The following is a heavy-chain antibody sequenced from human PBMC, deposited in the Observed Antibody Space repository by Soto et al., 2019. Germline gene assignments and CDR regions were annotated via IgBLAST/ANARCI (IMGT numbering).Heavy chain of an antibody. J-gene: IGHJ4*02. CDR3: ARDLGTGWYLDY. Sequence: PSETLSLTCTVSGGSISDYYWSWIRQPPGKGLEWIGYFSYVRSTNNNPSLKSRATISVDTSRNQLSLKLSSVTAADTAMYYCARDLGTGWYLDYWGPGTLVTVSS. CDR1: GGSISDYY. V-gene: IGHV4-59*12. CDR2: FSYVRST. D-gene: IGHD6-19*01.